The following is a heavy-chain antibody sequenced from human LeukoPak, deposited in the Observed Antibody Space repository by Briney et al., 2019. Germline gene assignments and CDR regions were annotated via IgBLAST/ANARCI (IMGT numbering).Heavy chain of an antibody. CDR1: GFTFSSYS. CDR3: VRIIYLDY. CDR2: ISGSGGST. J-gene: IGHJ4*02. V-gene: IGHV3-23*01. D-gene: IGHD1-14*01. Sequence: PGGSLRLSCAASGFTFSSYSMNWVRQAPGKGLEWVSSISGSGGSTYYADSVKGRFTISRDNSKNTLHLQMNSLRAEDTAVYYCVRIIYLDYWGQGTLVTVSS.